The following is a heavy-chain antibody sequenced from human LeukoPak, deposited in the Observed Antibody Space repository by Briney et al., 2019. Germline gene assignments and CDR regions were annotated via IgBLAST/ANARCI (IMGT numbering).Heavy chain of an antibody. J-gene: IGHJ5*02. CDR2: VNHSGST. D-gene: IGHD3-3*01. Sequence: SETLSLTCAVYGGSFGGYYWSWIRQPPGKGLEWIGEVNHSGSTNYNPSLKSRVTISVDTSKNQFSLKLSSVTAADTAVYYCARHIRITIFGVVTKTEGFDPWGQGTLVTVSS. CDR1: GGSFGGYY. V-gene: IGHV4-34*01. CDR3: ARHIRITIFGVVTKTEGFDP.